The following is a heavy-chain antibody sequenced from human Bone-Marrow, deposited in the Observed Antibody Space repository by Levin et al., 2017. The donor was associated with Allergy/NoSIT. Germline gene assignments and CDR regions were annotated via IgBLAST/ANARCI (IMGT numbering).Heavy chain of an antibody. J-gene: IGHJ4*02. CDR1: GFTFGDYA. Sequence: GGSLRLSCTASGFTFGDYAMSWFRQAPGKGLEWVGFIRSKAYGGTTEYAASVKGRFTISRDDSKSIAYLQMNSLKTEDTAVYYCTRDWGGSGSYYDYWGQGTLVTVSS. CDR2: IRSKAYGGTT. V-gene: IGHV3-49*03. CDR3: TRDWGGSGSYYDY. D-gene: IGHD3-10*01.